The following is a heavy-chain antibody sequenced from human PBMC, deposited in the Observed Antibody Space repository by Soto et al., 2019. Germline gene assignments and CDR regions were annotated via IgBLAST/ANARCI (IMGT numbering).Heavy chain of an antibody. CDR1: GFTFINYA. J-gene: IGHJ4*02. Sequence: GGSLRLSXEASGFTFINYAMSWVRQAPGKGLEWVASISDTGGDSYYADSMDGRFTISRDNSKNTLYLQINSLRAEDTAVYYCVRDLYRSATMPCLDHWGQGTLVTVS. D-gene: IGHD1-1*01. CDR2: ISDTGGDS. CDR3: VRDLYRSATMPCLDH. V-gene: IGHV3-23*01.